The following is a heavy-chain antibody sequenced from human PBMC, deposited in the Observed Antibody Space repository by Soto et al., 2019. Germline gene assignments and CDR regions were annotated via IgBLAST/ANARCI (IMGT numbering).Heavy chain of an antibody. V-gene: IGHV1-8*01. J-gene: IGHJ4*02. CDR2: MNPYRGNT. CDR3: TRGSLTGTPDY. CDR1: GYSFTSND. D-gene: IGHD1-7*01. Sequence: ASVKVSCKASGYSFTSNDINWVRQATGQGLEWIGWMNPYRGNTGSAQKFQGRVTMTRNTSISTAYMELSSLRSEDTAVYYCTRGSLTGTPDYWGRGTLVTVSS.